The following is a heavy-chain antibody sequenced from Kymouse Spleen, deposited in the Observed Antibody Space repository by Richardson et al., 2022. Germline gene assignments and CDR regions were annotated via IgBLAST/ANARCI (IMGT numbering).Heavy chain of an antibody. CDR2: IKSKTDGGTT. J-gene: IGHJ4*02. V-gene: IGHV3-15*01. Sequence: EVQLVESGGGLVKPGGSLRLSCAASGFTFSNAWMSWVRQAPGKGLEWVGRIKSKTDGGTTDYAAPVKGRFTISRDDSKNTLYLQMNSLKTEDTAVYYCTTGYDYSNYHFDYWGQGTLVTVSS. CDR3: TTGYDYSNYHFDY. D-gene: IGHD4-11,IGHD4-11*01. CDR1: GFTFSNAW.